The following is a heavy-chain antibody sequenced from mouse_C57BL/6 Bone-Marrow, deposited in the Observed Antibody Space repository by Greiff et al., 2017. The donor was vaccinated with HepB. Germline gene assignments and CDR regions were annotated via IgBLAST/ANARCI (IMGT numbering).Heavy chain of an antibody. V-gene: IGHV1-82*01. CDR1: GYAFSSSW. CDR2: IYPGDGDT. CDR3: ARDPLYDYYYVGFFDY. J-gene: IGHJ2*01. Sequence: QVQLQQSGPELVKPGASVKISCKASGYAFSSSWMNWVKQRPGKGLEWIGRIYPGDGDTNYNGKFKDKATLTADKSSRTAYMQLSSLTSADSAFYFCARDPLYDYYYVGFFDYWGQGTTLTVSS. D-gene: IGHD2-3*01.